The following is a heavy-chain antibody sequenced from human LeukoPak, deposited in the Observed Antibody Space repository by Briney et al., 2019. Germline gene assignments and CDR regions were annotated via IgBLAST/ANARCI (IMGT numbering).Heavy chain of an antibody. Sequence: PGGSLRLSCAASGFTFSSYAMSWVRQAPGKGLEWVSAISGSGGSTYYADSVKGRFTISRDNSKNTLYLQMNSLRAEDTAVNYCAKDRYSSSWNWFDPWGQGTLVTVSS. J-gene: IGHJ5*02. D-gene: IGHD6-13*01. V-gene: IGHV3-23*01. CDR2: ISGSGGST. CDR1: GFTFSSYA. CDR3: AKDRYSSSWNWFDP.